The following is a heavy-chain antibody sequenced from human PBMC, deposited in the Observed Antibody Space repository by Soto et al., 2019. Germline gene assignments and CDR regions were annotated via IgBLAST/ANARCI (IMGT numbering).Heavy chain of an antibody. Sequence: GGSLRLSCAVSGFIFSNYDMNWVRQAPGKGLEWVSSISSSGSYLNYADSVKGRFTVSRDNAKNSVYLQMNSLRAEDTAVYYCAAYCSSSACYGRDYWGQGTLVTSPQ. CDR3: AAYCSSSACYGRDY. J-gene: IGHJ4*02. CDR2: ISSSGSYL. D-gene: IGHD2-2*01. CDR1: GFIFSNYD. V-gene: IGHV3-21*06.